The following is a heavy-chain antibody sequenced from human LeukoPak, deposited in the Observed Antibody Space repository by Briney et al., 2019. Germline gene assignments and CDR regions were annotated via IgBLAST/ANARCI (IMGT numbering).Heavy chain of an antibody. V-gene: IGHV6-1*01. J-gene: IGHJ6*02. CDR3: ARDFQVADYGMDV. CDR2: TYYRSKWYN. CDR1: GDSVSSNSAA. D-gene: IGHD2-15*01. Sequence: SQTLSLTCAISGDSVSSNSAAWNWIRQSPSRGLEWLGRTYYRSKWYNDYAVSVKSRITINPDTSKNQFSLKLSSVTAADTAVYYCARDFQVADYGMDVWGQGTTVTVSS.